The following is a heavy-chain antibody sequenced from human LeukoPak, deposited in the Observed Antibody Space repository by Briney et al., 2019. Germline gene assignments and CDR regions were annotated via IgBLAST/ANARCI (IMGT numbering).Heavy chain of an antibody. V-gene: IGHV3-30*02. J-gene: IGHJ4*02. CDR3: ANAYYYDSSGYYFDY. CDR1: GFTFSSYG. D-gene: IGHD3-22*01. CDR2: IRYDGSNK. Sequence: TGGSLRLSCAASGFTFSSYGMHWVRQAPGKGLEWVAFIRYDGSNKNYADSVKGRFTISRDNSKNTLYLQMNSLRAEDTAVYYCANAYYYDSSGYYFDYWGQGTLVTVSS.